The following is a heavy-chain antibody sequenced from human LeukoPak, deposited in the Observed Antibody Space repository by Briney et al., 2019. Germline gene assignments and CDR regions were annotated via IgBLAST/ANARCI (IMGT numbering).Heavy chain of an antibody. V-gene: IGHV3-11*01. CDR3: AREEPAAGPQTNYYYYYGMDV. CDR1: GFTFSDYY. J-gene: IGHJ6*02. D-gene: IGHD6-13*01. Sequence: GGSLRLSCAASGFTFSDYYMSWIRQAPGKGLEWASYISSSGSTIYYADSVKGRFTISRDNAKNSLYLQMNSLRAEDTAVYYCAREEPAAGPQTNYYYYYGMDVWGQGTTVTVSS. CDR2: ISSSGSTI.